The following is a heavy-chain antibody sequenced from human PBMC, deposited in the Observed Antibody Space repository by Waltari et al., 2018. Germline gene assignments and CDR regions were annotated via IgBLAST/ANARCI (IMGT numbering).Heavy chain of an antibody. CDR3: ASGGVAGSGSRPFDY. V-gene: IGHV4-4*02. CDR2: IYHSGST. CDR1: GGSISSSNW. D-gene: IGHD3-10*01. J-gene: IGHJ4*02. Sequence: QVQLQESGPGLVKPSGTLSLTCAVSGGSISSSNWWSWVRQPPGKGLEWIGEIYHSGSTNYNPSLKSRVNISVDKSKNQFSLKLSSVTAADTAVYYCASGGVAGSGSRPFDYWGQGTLVTVSS.